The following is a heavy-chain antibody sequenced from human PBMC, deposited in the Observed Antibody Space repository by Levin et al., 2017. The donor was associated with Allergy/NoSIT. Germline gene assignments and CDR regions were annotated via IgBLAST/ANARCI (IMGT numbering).Heavy chain of an antibody. CDR3: ARHFSTAHDYGDYALGYFDL. CDR1: GGSISSSSYY. D-gene: IGHD4-17*01. V-gene: IGHV4-39*01. Sequence: GSLRLSCTVSGGSISSSSYYWGWIRQPPGKGLEWIGSIYYSGSTYYNPSLKSRVTISVDTSKNQFSLKLSSVTAADTAVYYCARHFSTAHDYGDYALGYFDLWGRGTLVTVSS. CDR2: IYYSGST. J-gene: IGHJ2*01.